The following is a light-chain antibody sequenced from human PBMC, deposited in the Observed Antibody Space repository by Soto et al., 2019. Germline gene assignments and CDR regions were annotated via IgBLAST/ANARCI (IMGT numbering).Light chain of an antibody. J-gene: IGLJ7*01. CDR3: ISYTSSTTLAV. Sequence: QSALTQPASVSGSPGQSITISCTGTTSDIGDYNYVSWYQQHTGKAPKLIIYEVSNRPSGVSNRFSGSKSGNTASLTISGLXXXXXADYXCISYTSSTTLAVFGGGTQLTVL. CDR2: EVS. V-gene: IGLV2-14*01. CDR1: TSDIGDYNY.